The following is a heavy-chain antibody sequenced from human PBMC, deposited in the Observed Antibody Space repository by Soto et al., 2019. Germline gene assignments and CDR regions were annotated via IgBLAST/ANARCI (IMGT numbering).Heavy chain of an antibody. V-gene: IGHV3-33*01. CDR1: GFTFSSHG. J-gene: IGHJ5*02. CDR3: ARWSNNKVIDP. CDR2: IWYDGSNE. D-gene: IGHD1-26*01. Sequence: QVQLVESGGGVVQPGRSLRLSCAASGFTFSSHGMHWVRQAPGKGLEWVAVIWYDGSNEYYADCVKGRFTISRDNSKNMLYLQMNGLRAEDTAVYYCARWSNNKVIDPWGQGTLVTVSS.